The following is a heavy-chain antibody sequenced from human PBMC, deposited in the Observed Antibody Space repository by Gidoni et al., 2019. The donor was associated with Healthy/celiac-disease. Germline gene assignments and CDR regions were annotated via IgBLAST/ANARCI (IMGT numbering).Heavy chain of an antibody. V-gene: IGHV3-21*01. CDR2: ISSSSSSI. J-gene: IGHJ1*01. CDR1: GFTFSSYS. CDR3: ARFAEYFQH. Sequence: EVQLVESGGGLVKPGGSLRLSCAAAGFTFSSYSMNWVRQAPGKGLEWVSSISSSSSSISYADSVKGRFTISRDNAKNSLYLQMNSLRAEDTAVYYCARFAEYFQHWGQGTLVTVSS.